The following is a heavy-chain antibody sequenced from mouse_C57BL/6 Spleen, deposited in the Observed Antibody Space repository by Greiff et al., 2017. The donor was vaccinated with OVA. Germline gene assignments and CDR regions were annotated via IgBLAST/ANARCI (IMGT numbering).Heavy chain of an antibody. Sequence: EVQLMESGGGLVQPGGSLKLSCAASGFTFSDYGMAWVRQAPRTGPEWVAFISNLAYSIYYADTVTGRFTISRANAKNTLYLEMSRLSAADTAMYVCARGGGNPGGFADWGQGTLVTVSA. D-gene: IGHD2-1*01. CDR3: ARGGGNPGGFAD. CDR2: ISNLAYSI. J-gene: IGHJ3*01. V-gene: IGHV5-15*01. CDR1: GFTFSDYG.